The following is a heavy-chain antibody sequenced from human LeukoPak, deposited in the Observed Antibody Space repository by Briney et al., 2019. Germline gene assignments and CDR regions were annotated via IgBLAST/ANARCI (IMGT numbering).Heavy chain of an antibody. CDR3: ARSPPLVSTSDAFDI. D-gene: IGHD5/OR15-5a*01. CDR1: GGSISSYY. CDR2: IYTSGST. Sequence: SETLSLTCTVSGGSISSYYWSWIRQPAGKGLEWIGRIYTSGSTNYNPSLKSRVTISVDKSKNQFSLKLSSVAAADTAVYYCARSPPLVSTSDAFDIWGQGTMVTVSS. J-gene: IGHJ3*02. V-gene: IGHV4-4*07.